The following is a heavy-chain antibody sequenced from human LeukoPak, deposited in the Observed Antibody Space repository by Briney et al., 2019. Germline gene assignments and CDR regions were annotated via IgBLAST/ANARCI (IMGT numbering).Heavy chain of an antibody. D-gene: IGHD2-15*01. V-gene: IGHV3-23*01. CDR1: GFTFRDYW. CDR3: AKQKGCGSGGSCYYSDY. J-gene: IGHJ4*02. Sequence: GGSLRLSCEASGFTFRDYWMTWVRQAPGKGLEWVSTLSGSGASTSYADSVKGRFTISRDNSKNTLYLQMNSLRAEDTARYYCAKQKGCGSGGSCYYSDYWGQGTLVTVSS. CDR2: LSGSGAST.